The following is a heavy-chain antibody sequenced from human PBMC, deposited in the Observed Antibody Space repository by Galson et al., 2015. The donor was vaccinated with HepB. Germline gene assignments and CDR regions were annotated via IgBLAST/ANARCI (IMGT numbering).Heavy chain of an antibody. Sequence: SVKVSCKASGYTFTSYAMHWVRQAPGQRLEWMGWINAGNGNTKYSQKFQGRVTITRDTSASTAYMELSSLRSEDTAVYYCARVGDYCSGGSCYSYDAFDIWGQGTMVTVSS. J-gene: IGHJ3*02. D-gene: IGHD2-15*01. CDR1: GYTFTSYA. CDR2: INAGNGNT. V-gene: IGHV1-3*01. CDR3: ARVGDYCSGGSCYSYDAFDI.